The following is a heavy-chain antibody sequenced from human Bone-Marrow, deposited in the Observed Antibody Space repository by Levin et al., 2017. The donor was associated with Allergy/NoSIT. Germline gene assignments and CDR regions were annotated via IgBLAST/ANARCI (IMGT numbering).Heavy chain of an antibody. Sequence: GGSLRLSCAASGFTFSNYGMTWVRQAPGKGLEWVSTISGSGGSAYYAASVKARFTISRDNSKDILYLQMKNLRDEDTAVYYCAIVQITTSFEYWGQGTLVTVSS. CDR2: ISGSGGSA. J-gene: IGHJ4*02. D-gene: IGHD4-17*01. CDR1: GFTFSNYG. V-gene: IGHV3-23*01. CDR3: AIVQITTSFEY.